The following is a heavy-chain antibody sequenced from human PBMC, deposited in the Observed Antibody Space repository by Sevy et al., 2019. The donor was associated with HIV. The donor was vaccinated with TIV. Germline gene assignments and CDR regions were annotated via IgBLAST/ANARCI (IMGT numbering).Heavy chain of an antibody. CDR3: AKKVYYDILTGYYFHYGMDV. CDR1: GFTFSSYA. CDR2: ISGSGGST. V-gene: IGHV3-23*01. J-gene: IGHJ6*02. Sequence: GGSLRLSCAASGFTFSSYAMSWVRQAPGNGLEWVSAISGSGGSTYYADSVKGRFTISRDNSKNTLYLQMNSLRAEDTAVYYCAKKVYYDILTGYYFHYGMDVSGQGTPVTVSS. D-gene: IGHD3-9*01.